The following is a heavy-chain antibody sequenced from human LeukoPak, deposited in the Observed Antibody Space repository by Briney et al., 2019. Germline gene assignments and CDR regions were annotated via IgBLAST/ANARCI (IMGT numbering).Heavy chain of an antibody. V-gene: IGHV4-59*01. Sequence: SETLSLTCTVSGDSITNYFWSWIRQPPGKGLEWIGYIYYTGSINYNPSLTSRVTISVETSKNQFSLNLTSVTAADTAVYYCARVNIGLARAIDYWGQGTLVIVSS. CDR2: IYYTGSI. CDR1: GDSITNYF. J-gene: IGHJ4*02. CDR3: ARVNIGLARAIDY. D-gene: IGHD3/OR15-3a*01.